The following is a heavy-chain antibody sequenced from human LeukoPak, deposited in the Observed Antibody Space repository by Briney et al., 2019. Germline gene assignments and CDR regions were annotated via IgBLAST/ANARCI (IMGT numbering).Heavy chain of an antibody. CDR2: TGSNGVT. Sequence: PGGSLRLSCTGSGFTFRTYVFSWVRQAPGKGLEWVSATGSNGVTYYADSVKGRFTISRDDSKNALYLQMNGLRADDTAVYYCGIRDTSDYYVFWGQGTLVTVSS. J-gene: IGHJ4*02. CDR3: GIRDTSDYYVF. CDR1: GFTFRTYV. D-gene: IGHD3-22*01. V-gene: IGHV3-23*01.